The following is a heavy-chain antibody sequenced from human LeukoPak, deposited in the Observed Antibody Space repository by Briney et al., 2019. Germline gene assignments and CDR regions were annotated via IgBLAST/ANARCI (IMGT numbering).Heavy chain of an antibody. V-gene: IGHV1-69*13. CDR1: GGTFSSYA. D-gene: IGHD6-13*01. J-gene: IGHJ6*03. CDR2: IIPIFGTA. Sequence: SVKVSCKASGGTFSSYAISWVRQSPGQGLEWMGGIIPIFGTANYAQKFQGRVTITADESTSTAYMELSSLRSEDTAVYYCARNIAAAGTYRLYYYYYMDLWGKGTTVTISS. CDR3: ARNIAAAGTYRLYYYYYMDL.